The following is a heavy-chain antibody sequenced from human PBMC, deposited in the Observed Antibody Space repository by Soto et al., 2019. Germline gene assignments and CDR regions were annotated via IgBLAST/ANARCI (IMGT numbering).Heavy chain of an antibody. CDR3: AKDKYGPIVGAENFDY. Sequence: GGSLRLSCAASGFTFSSYGMHWVRQAPGKGLEWVAVISYDGSNKYYADSVKGRFTISRDNSKNTLYLQMNSLRAEDTAVYYCAKDKYGPIVGAENFDYWGQGTLVTVSS. J-gene: IGHJ4*02. CDR1: GFTFSSYG. D-gene: IGHD1-26*01. CDR2: ISYDGSNK. V-gene: IGHV3-30*18.